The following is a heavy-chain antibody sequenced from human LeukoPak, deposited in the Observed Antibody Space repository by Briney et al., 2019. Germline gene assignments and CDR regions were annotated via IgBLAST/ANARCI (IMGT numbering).Heavy chain of an antibody. J-gene: IGHJ4*02. D-gene: IGHD4-23*01. V-gene: IGHV4-34*01. Sequence: GSLRLSCAASGFTFSSYAMSWVRQPPGKGLEWIGEINHSGSTNYNPSLKSRVTISVDTSKNQFSLKLSSVTAADTAVYYCARAGLRWPPVGYWGQGTLVTVSS. CDR1: GFTFSSYA. CDR2: INHSGST. CDR3: ARAGLRWPPVGY.